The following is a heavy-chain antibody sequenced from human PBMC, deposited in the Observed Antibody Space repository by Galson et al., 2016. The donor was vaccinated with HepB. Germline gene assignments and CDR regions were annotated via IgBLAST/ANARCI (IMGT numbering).Heavy chain of an antibody. CDR1: GFSFSDYY. Sequence: SLRLSCAASGFSFSDYYMTWIRQAPGKGLEYISYISTSGDIIYYADSVKGRLTVSRDNAKNSLYLQMNSLRAEDTAVYYCGRDGEFDYYYGTDVWGQGTTVTVSS. CDR2: ISTSGDII. V-gene: IGHV3-11*01. J-gene: IGHJ6*02. CDR3: GRDGEFDYYYGTDV.